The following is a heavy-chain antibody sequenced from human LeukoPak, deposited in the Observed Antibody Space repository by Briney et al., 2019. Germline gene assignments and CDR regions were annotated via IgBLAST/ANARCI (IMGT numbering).Heavy chain of an antibody. J-gene: IGHJ4*02. CDR1: GFSFTDYP. V-gene: IGHV3-48*02. Sequence: PGGSLRLSCATTGFSFTDYPMNWLRHDPGKGLEWISNIRTTAEGAKYAYYADSVKGRVTISRDDGKNTLYLHMNSLRDDDTAVYYCATDQRYAFDYWGQGILVTVSS. CDR2: IRTTAEGAKYA. CDR3: ATDQRYAFDY. D-gene: IGHD3-9*01.